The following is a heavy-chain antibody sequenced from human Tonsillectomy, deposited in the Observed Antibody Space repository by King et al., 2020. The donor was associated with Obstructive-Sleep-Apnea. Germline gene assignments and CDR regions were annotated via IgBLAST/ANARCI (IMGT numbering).Heavy chain of an antibody. CDR1: GGSISSYY. J-gene: IGHJ2*01. CDR2: IYYSGTT. CDR3: ARAGVVVAATGWYFDL. Sequence: VQLQESGPGLVKPSETLSLTCTVSGGSISSYYWSWIRQPPGKGLEWIGYIYYSGTTNYNPSLKSRVTISVDTSKNQFSLKLSPVTAADTAVYYCARAGVVVAATGWYFDLWGRGTLVTVSS. V-gene: IGHV4-59*01. D-gene: IGHD2-15*01.